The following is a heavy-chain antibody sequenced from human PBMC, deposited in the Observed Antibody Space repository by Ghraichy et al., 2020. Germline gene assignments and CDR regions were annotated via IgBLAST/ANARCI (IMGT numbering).Heavy chain of an antibody. CDR3: ARGTEWLTPSDAFDI. J-gene: IGHJ3*02. V-gene: IGHV3-74*01. CDR1: GFTFSKYW. CDR2: SNNDGSTT. Sequence: GGSLRLSCAASGFTFSKYWMHWVRQAPGKGPVWVSRSNNDGSTTSYADSVKGRFTISRDNAKNTLSLEMNSLRAEDTGVYYCARGTEWLTPSDAFDIWGQGTMVTVSS. D-gene: IGHD3-3*01.